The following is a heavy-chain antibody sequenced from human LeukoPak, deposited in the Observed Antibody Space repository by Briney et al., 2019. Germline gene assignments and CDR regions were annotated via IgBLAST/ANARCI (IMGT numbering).Heavy chain of an antibody. V-gene: IGHV1-69*13. CDR1: GGTFSSYA. CDR3: ATEAVGSGYDY. J-gene: IGHJ4*02. CDR2: IIPIFGTA. D-gene: IGHD6-19*01. Sequence: ASVKVSCKASGGTFSSYAISWVRQAPGQGLEWIGGIIPIFGTANYAQKFQGRVTITADESTSTAYMELSSLRSEDTAVYYCATEAVGSGYDYWGQGTLVTVSS.